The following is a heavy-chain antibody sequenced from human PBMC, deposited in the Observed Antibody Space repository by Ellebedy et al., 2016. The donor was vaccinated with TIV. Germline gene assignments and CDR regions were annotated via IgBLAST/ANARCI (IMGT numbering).Heavy chain of an antibody. D-gene: IGHD6-13*01. Sequence: MPSETLSLTCTVAGASISTFSDFGGWSRQPPGRGLEWIGSLYYSGSAYYNPSLKSRVTISVDRSKNQFSLNVTSVTAADTAVYYCARGGAAGSSDYYYGMDVWGKGTTVTVSS. CDR1: GASISTFSDF. CDR2: LYYSGSA. J-gene: IGHJ6*04. V-gene: IGHV4-39*01. CDR3: ARGGAAGSSDYYYGMDV.